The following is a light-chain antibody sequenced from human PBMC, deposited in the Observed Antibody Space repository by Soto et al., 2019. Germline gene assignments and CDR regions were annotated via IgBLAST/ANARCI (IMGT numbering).Light chain of an antibody. V-gene: IGKV1-39*01. CDR1: QSISNY. CDR2: AAS. CDR3: QQSYSTPRT. J-gene: IGKJ1*01. Sequence: DIHMTQSRSSLAASIGDIFTITCRASQSISNYLDWYQIKPGKAPKLLIYAASSLQSGVPSRFSGSGSGTDFTLTISSLQPEDFATYYCQQSYSTPRTFGQGTKVDIK.